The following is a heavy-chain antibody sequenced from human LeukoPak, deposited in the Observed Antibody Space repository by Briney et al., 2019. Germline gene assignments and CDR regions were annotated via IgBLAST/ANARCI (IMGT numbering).Heavy chain of an antibody. J-gene: IGHJ5*02. V-gene: IGHV1-69*04. CDR1: GGTFSSYA. Sequence: WASVTVSCKASGGTFSSYAISWVRQAPGQGLEWMGRIIPILGIANYAQKFQGRVTITADKSTSTAYMELSSLRSEDTAVYYCAREPAGPPDYYDSSGYYHFPYNWFDPWGQGTLVTVSS. CDR3: AREPAGPPDYYDSSGYYHFPYNWFDP. CDR2: IIPILGIA. D-gene: IGHD3-22*01.